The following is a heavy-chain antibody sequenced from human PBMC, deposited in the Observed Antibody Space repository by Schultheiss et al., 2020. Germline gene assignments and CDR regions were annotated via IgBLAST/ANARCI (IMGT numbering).Heavy chain of an antibody. V-gene: IGHV3-23*01. CDR3: AKDRDPITGGALDY. D-gene: IGHD7-27*01. CDR1: GFTFSSYA. CDR2: ISGSGGAT. J-gene: IGHJ4*02. Sequence: GESLKISCAASGFTFSSYALSWVRQAPGKGLEWVSGISGSGGATYYAGSVKGRFTISRDNSKNTLYLQMNSLRTEDTAVYYCAKDRDPITGGALDYWGQGTLVTVSS.